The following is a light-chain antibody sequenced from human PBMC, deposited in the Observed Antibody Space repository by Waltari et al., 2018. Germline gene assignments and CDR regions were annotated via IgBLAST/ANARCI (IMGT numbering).Light chain of an antibody. CDR1: QNINNH. V-gene: IGKV3-11*01. CDR3: QQRKDWPLTT. CDR2: DAS. Sequence: DIVFTQSPATLSLFPGERATLSCRASQNINNHLAWYQQKLGQAPRLLIHDASRRAVGIPARFSGIGSGTDFSLTISSLETEDFAVYYCQQRKDWPLTTFGQGTRLEIK. J-gene: IGKJ5*01.